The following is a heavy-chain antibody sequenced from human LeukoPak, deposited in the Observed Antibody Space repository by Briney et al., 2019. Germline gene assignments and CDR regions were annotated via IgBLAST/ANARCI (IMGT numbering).Heavy chain of an antibody. CDR1: GGSISSGSYY. V-gene: IGHV4-61*02. J-gene: IGHJ4*02. Sequence: SETLSLTCTVSGGSISSGSYYWSWIRQTAGQGLEWIGRIYTSGSTNYNPSLKSRVTISVDTSKNQFSLKLSSVTAADTAVYYCASSSGRYKAYWGQGTLVTVSS. CDR3: ASSSGRYKAY. D-gene: IGHD6-19*01. CDR2: IYTSGST.